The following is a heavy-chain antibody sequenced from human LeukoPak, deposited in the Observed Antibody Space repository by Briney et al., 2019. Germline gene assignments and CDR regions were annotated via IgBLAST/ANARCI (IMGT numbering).Heavy chain of an antibody. CDR3: ARQYMGIGAVE. CDR1: GYTFTSYY. V-gene: IGHV1-8*01. J-gene: IGHJ4*02. D-gene: IGHD1-26*01. CDR2: KNPKNGNT. Sequence: ASVKVSCKSSGYTFTSYYINWVRQATGQGLQWMGWKNPKNGNTGYEKKFEGRVTKSRDTSISEAYMDLSSLTSVDTAVYYCARQYMGIGAVEWGKGTLVTVSS.